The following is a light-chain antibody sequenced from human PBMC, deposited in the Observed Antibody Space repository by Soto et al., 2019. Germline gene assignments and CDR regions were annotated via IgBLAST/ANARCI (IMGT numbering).Light chain of an antibody. V-gene: IGLV2-14*01. CDR1: SSDVGGYNY. CDR2: EVS. Sequence: QSVLTQPASVSGSPRQSITISCTGTSSDVGGYNYVSWYQQYPGKAPKLMIYEVSNRPSGVSNRFSGSKSGNTASLTISGLQAEDEADYYCSSHTSSSSLYVFGIGTKVTVL. CDR3: SSHTSSSSLYV. J-gene: IGLJ1*01.